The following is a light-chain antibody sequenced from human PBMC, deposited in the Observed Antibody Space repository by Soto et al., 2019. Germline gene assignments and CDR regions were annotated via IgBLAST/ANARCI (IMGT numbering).Light chain of an antibody. CDR3: QKSYSLRT. CDR1: QXXXXY. J-gene: IGKJ2*01. Sequence: DLQXTQSPSSXXASVGDRVTXXXXVSQXXXXYLNWYQQKPGKAPKLLIYAASSLQSGVPSRFSGSGSGTDFTLTISSLQAEDFATYYCQKSYSLRTFGQGTKLEIK. CDR2: AAS. V-gene: IGKV1-39*01.